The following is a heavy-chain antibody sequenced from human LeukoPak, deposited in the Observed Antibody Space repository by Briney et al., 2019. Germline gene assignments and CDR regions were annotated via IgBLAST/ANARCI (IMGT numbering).Heavy chain of an antibody. D-gene: IGHD5-12*01. J-gene: IGHJ4*02. CDR3: AREGNSGYDWNY. CDR2: IWYDGSNK. Sequence: TGGSLRLSCAASGFTFSSYGMHWVRQCPGKGLEWVAVIWYDGSNKHYADSVKGRFTISRDNSKNTLYLQMNSLRAEDTAVYYCAREGNSGYDWNYWGRGTLVTVSS. V-gene: IGHV3-33*01. CDR1: GFTFSSYG.